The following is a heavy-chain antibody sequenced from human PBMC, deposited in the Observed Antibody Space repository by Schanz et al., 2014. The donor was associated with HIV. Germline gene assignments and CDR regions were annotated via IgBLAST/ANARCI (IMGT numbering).Heavy chain of an antibody. Sequence: QEQLVESGGGVVQPGKSLRLSCAASGFTFRNFGMHWVRQAPGKGLEWVAVIWYDGTNIYYADSVKGRFTVSRDNSKNMLYLQMNSLRAEDTAVYYCAREYYSRNWNWFDPWGQGTLVTVSS. CDR3: AREYYSRNWNWFDP. D-gene: IGHD6-13*01. J-gene: IGHJ5*02. CDR1: GFTFRNFG. V-gene: IGHV3-33*01. CDR2: IWYDGTNI.